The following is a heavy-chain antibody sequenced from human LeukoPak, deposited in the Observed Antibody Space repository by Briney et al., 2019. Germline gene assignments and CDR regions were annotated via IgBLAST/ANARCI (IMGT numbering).Heavy chain of an antibody. V-gene: IGHV3-30*02. Sequence: PGGSLRLSCAASGFTFSSYGMHWVRQAPGKGLEWVAFIRYDGSNKYYADSVKGRFTISRDNSKNTLYLQMNSLRAEDTAVYYCAKGRGDKVTMVRGVIIAPYYFDYWGQGTLVTVSS. J-gene: IGHJ4*02. D-gene: IGHD3-10*01. CDR1: GFTFSSYG. CDR3: AKGRGDKVTMVRGVIIAPYYFDY. CDR2: IRYDGSNK.